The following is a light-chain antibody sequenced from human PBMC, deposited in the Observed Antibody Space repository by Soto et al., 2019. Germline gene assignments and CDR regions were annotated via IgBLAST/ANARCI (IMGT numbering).Light chain of an antibody. CDR1: SSNIGAGYD. CDR2: ADN. Sequence: QLVLTQTPSVSGAPGQKITMSCTGSSSNIGAGYDVHWYQQVPGAAPRLLIYADNNRPSGVPDRFSASKSGTSASLAITGLQGEDEANYYCQSYDTSLSGAIFGAGTQLTVL. CDR3: QSYDTSLSGAI. J-gene: IGLJ2*01. V-gene: IGLV1-40*01.